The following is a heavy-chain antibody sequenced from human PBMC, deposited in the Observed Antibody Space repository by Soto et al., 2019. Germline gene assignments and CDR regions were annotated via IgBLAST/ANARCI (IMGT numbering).Heavy chain of an antibody. J-gene: IGHJ4*02. V-gene: IGHV4-34*01. D-gene: IGHD6-19*01. Sequence: SETLSLTCSVYVGSFSGYYWSWIRQPPGKGLEWIGEINHSGSTNYNPSLKSRVTISVDTSKNQFSLKLSSVTAADTAVYYCARGYGSGWKNWGQGTLVTVSS. CDR3: ARGYGSGWKN. CDR1: VGSFSGYY. CDR2: INHSGST.